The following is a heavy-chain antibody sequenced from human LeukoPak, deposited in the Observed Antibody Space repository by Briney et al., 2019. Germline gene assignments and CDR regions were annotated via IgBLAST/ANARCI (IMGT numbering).Heavy chain of an antibody. CDR1: GYTFTGYY. J-gene: IGHJ6*03. Sequence: GASVKVSCKASGYTFTGYYMHWVRQAPGQGLEWMGIINPSGGSTSYAQKFQGRVTMTRDTSTSTVYMELSSLRSEDTAVYYCARQKAAAGTHYYYYMDVWGKGTTVTVSS. D-gene: IGHD6-13*01. V-gene: IGHV1-46*01. CDR2: INPSGGST. CDR3: ARQKAAAGTHYYYYMDV.